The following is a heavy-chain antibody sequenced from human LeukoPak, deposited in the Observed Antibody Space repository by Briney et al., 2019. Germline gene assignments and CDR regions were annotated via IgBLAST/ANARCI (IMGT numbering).Heavy chain of an antibody. V-gene: IGHV5-51*01. CDR2: IYPGDSDT. CDR3: ARQTPYYDFDY. CDR1: GYSFTSYW. J-gene: IGHJ4*02. D-gene: IGHD3-3*01. Sequence: GGSLQISCKGSGYSFTSYWIGWVRQLPGKGLEGMGIIYPGDSDTRYSPSFQGQVTISADKSSSTAYLQWSSLKASDTAMYYCARQTPYYDFDYWGQGTLVTVPS.